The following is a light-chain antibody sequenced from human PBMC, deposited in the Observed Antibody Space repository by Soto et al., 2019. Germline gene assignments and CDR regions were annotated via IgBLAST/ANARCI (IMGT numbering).Light chain of an antibody. CDR1: QSISSW. J-gene: IGKJ1*01. V-gene: IGKV1-5*01. CDR2: DAS. CDR3: QQYTAYPWT. Sequence: DIQMTQSPSSVSASVGDRVTITCRASQSISSWLAWYQQKPGKAPKLLIYDASSLESGVPSRFSGSGWGTEFTLTISSLQPDDFATYYCQQYTAYPWTFGQGTKVDIK.